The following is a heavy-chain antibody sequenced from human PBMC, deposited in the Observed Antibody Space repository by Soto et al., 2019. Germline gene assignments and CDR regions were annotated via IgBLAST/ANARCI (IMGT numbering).Heavy chain of an antibody. D-gene: IGHD6-19*01. CDR1: GFTFSDYL. CDR2: IKQDGNEK. Sequence: EVPLVDSGGALVQPGESLRLSCAASGFTFSDYLMTWVRQAPGKGLEWVATIKQDGNEKYYVDSVKGRFTISRDNAKISLYLQLNALRAEDTAVYYCAIGHWLGKWGQGTLVTVSS. J-gene: IGHJ4*02. V-gene: IGHV3-7*01. CDR3: AIGHWLGK.